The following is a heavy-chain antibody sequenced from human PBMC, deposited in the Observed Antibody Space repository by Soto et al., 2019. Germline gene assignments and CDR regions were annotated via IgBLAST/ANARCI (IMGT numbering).Heavy chain of an antibody. CDR2: INPSGGST. D-gene: IGHD2-15*01. Sequence: ASVHVSCKASGYTFTSYYMHWVRQAPGQGLEWMGIINPSGGSTSYAQKFQGRVTMTRDTSTSTVYMELSSLRSEDTAVYYCARRLPPYGMDVWGQGTTVNVSS. V-gene: IGHV1-46*01. J-gene: IGHJ6*02. CDR1: GYTFTSYY. CDR3: ARRLPPYGMDV.